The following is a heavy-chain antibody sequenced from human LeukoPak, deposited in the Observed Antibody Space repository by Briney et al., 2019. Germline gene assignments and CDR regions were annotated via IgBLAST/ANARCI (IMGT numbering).Heavy chain of an antibody. CDR2: IYTSGST. CDR3: ARGGYYDSSGYYYGYYYYYMDV. D-gene: IGHD3-22*01. CDR1: GGSISSGSYY. J-gene: IGHJ6*03. V-gene: IGHV4-61*02. Sequence: SQTLSLTCAVSGGSISSGSYYWSWIRQPAGKGLEWIGRIYTSGSTNYNPSLKSRVTISVDTSKNQFSLKLSSVTAADTAVYYCARGGYYDSSGYYYGYYYYYMDVWGKGTTVTVSS.